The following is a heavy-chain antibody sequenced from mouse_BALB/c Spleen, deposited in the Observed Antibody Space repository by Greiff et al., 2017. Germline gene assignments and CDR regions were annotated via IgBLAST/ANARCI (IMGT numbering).Heavy chain of an antibody. D-gene: IGHD2-3*01. CDR3: ASYDGYPYYAMDY. V-gene: IGHV3-2*02. Sequence: EVQLQESGPGLVKPSQSLSLTCTVTGYSITSDYAWNWIRQFPGNKLEWMGYISYSGSTSYNPSLKSRISITRDTSKNQFFLQLNSVTTEDTATYYCASYDGYPYYAMDYWGQGTSVTVSS. J-gene: IGHJ4*01. CDR1: GYSITSDYA. CDR2: ISYSGST.